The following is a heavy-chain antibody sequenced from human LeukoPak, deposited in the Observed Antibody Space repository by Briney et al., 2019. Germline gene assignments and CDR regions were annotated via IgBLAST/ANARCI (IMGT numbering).Heavy chain of an antibody. V-gene: IGHV3-48*04. CDR2: ISSGGDSI. CDR1: GFTFSRHW. J-gene: IGHJ5*02. Sequence: GGSLRLSCAASGFTFSRHWMDWVRQAPGKGLQWVSYISSGGDSIYYADSVRGRFTISRDNAKNSLYLQMNSLRADDTAVYYCAREMDGEYGSGTFYDLWGQGNMVTVSS. D-gene: IGHD3-10*01. CDR3: AREMDGEYGSGTFYDL.